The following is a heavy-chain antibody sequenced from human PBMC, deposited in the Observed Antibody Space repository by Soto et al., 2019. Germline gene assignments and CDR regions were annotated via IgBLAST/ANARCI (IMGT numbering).Heavy chain of an antibody. V-gene: IGHV4-31*03. CDR2: ISYSGST. CDR3: ARSGGYYFDY. Sequence: SETLSLTCTVSGGSISSGGYYWSWIRQHPGKGLEWIGYISYSGSTYYNPSLKSRLTMSVDTSKNQFSLRLSSVTAADTAVYYCARSGGYYFDYWGQGTPVTVSS. CDR1: GGSISSGGYY. J-gene: IGHJ4*02. D-gene: IGHD3-10*01.